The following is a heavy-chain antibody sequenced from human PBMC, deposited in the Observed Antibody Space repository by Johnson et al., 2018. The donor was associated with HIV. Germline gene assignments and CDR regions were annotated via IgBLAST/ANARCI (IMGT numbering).Heavy chain of an antibody. CDR1: GFTFSSYG. CDR3: ARDRILTGYDASDI. D-gene: IGHD3-9*01. J-gene: IGHJ3*02. CDR2: ISSSGNTI. Sequence: VKLVESGGGVVQPWGSLRLSCAASGFTFSSYGMHWVRQAPGKGLEWVSYISSSGNTIYYADSVQGRFTISRDNAKNSLYLQMNSLRAEDTAVYYCARDRILTGYDASDIWGQGTMVIVSS. V-gene: IGHV3-48*04.